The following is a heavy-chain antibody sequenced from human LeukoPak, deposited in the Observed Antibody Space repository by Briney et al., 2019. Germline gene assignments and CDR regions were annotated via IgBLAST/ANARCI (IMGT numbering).Heavy chain of an antibody. V-gene: IGHV3-23*01. Sequence: GGSLRLSCAASGFTFSTTAMAWVRQAPGKGLELVSGFGGTGDIHYADSVRGRFTISRDNSKGILYLQMDSLRAEDTAVYYCAKDVLRWAFDYWGQGTLVTVSS. J-gene: IGHJ4*02. CDR2: FGGTGDI. CDR3: AKDVLRWAFDY. D-gene: IGHD3-16*01. CDR1: GFTFSTTA.